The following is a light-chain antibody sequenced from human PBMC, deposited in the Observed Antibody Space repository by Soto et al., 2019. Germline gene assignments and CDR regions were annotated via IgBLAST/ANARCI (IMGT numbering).Light chain of an antibody. CDR2: DAS. CDR1: QSVSSY. CDR3: QQYDGSPRT. V-gene: IGKV3-11*01. Sequence: EIVLTQSPATLSLSPGERATLSCRASQSVSSYLAWYQQKPGQAPRLLIYDASNRATGIPARFSGSGSGTDFTLTIRRLEPEDFAVYHCQQYDGSPRTFGQGTKVDIK. J-gene: IGKJ1*01.